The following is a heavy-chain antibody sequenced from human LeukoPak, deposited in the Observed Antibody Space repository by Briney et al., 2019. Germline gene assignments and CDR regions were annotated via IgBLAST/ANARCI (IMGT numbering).Heavy chain of an antibody. J-gene: IGHJ2*01. Sequence: ASETLSLTCTVSGGSISSYYWSWIRQPPGKGLEWIGYIYYSGSTNYNPSLKSRATISVDTSKNQFSLKLSSVTAPDTAVYYCARGRLPRRAQAASHWYFDLWGRGTLVTVSS. CDR2: IYYSGST. V-gene: IGHV4-59*01. CDR1: GGSISSYY. CDR3: ARGRLPRRAQAASHWYFDL. D-gene: IGHD6-25*01.